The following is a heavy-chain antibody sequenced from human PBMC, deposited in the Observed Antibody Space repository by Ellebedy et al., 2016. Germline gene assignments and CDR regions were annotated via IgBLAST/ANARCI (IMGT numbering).Heavy chain of an antibody. Sequence: SETLSLTCTVSGGSISSSSYYWGWIRQPPGKGLEWIGSIYYSGSTYYNPSLKSRVTISVDTSKNQFSLKLSSVTAADTAVYYCAKWNGDWYAFDVWGQGTMVTVSS. D-gene: IGHD1-1*01. CDR1: GGSISSSSYY. CDR3: AKWNGDWYAFDV. J-gene: IGHJ3*01. V-gene: IGHV4-39*01. CDR2: IYYSGST.